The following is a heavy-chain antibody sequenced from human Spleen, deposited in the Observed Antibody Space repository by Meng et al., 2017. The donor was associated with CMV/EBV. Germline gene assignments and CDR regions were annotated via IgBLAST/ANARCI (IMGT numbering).Heavy chain of an antibody. D-gene: IGHD2-21*01. Sequence: YTFTVYFIRWVRQAPGQGLEWMGRINPKSGGTKYAQKFQGRVTLTRDTSISTSYLELSSLRSDDTAVYYCTRVWNCGGECYLGWLDPWGQGTLVTVSS. V-gene: IGHV1-2*02. CDR1: YTFTVYF. J-gene: IGHJ5*02. CDR2: INPKSGGT. CDR3: TRVWNCGGECYLGWLDP.